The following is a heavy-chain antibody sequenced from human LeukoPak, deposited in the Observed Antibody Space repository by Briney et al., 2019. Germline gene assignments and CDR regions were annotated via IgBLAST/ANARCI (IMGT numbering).Heavy chain of an antibody. D-gene: IGHD6-6*01. CDR1: GGPFSGYC. CDR3: AKVYSSSSRDAFDV. Sequence: SETLSLTCAVYGGPFSGYCWSWIRQPPGKGLEWIGEINYSGSTNYKASLESRVTISADTSKKQFTLNLSSVTAADTAVYYCAKVYSSSSRDAFDVWGPGTMVTVSS. V-gene: IGHV4-34*01. J-gene: IGHJ3*01. CDR2: INYSGST.